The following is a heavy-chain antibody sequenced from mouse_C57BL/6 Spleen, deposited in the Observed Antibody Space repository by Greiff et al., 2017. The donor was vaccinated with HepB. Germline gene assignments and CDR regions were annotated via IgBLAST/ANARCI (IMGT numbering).Heavy chain of an antibody. CDR3: ARAGVIYQGYFDV. CDR2: INYDGSST. J-gene: IGHJ1*03. CDR1: GFTFSDYY. D-gene: IGHD1-1*01. Sequence: EVKLVESEGGLVQPGRSMKLSCTASGFTFSDYYMAWVRQVPEKGLEWVANINYDGSSTYYLDSLKSRFIISRDNAKNILYLQMSSLKSEDTATYYCARAGVIYQGYFDVWGTGTTVTVSS. V-gene: IGHV5-16*01.